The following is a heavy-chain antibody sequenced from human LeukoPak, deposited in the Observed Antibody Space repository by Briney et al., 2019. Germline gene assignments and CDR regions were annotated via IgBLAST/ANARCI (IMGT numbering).Heavy chain of an antibody. CDR2: ISGSGGST. V-gene: IGHV3-23*01. J-gene: IGHJ4*02. Sequence: QSGGSLRLSCAASGFTFSSYWMSWVRQAPGKGLEWVSAISGSGGSTYYADSVKGRFTISRDNSKNTLYLQMNSLRAEDTAVYYCANEGGDYDSSGYYFDYWGQGTLVTVSS. CDR3: ANEGGDYDSSGYYFDY. CDR1: GFTFSSYW. D-gene: IGHD3-22*01.